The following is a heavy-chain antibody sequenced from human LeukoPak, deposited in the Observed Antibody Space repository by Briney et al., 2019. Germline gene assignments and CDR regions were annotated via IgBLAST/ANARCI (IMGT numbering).Heavy chain of an antibody. J-gene: IGHJ6*03. CDR1: GFAFSRYW. CDR2: INHSGST. CDR3: AKVGNYGSGSSKSYYYYYYMDV. V-gene: IGHV4-34*01. D-gene: IGHD3-10*01. Sequence: GSLRLSCAASGFAFSRYWMTWIRQPPGKGLEWIGEINHSGSTNYNPSLKSRVTISVDTSKNQFSLKLSSVTAADTAVYYCAKVGNYGSGSSKSYYYYYYMDVWGKGTTVTISS.